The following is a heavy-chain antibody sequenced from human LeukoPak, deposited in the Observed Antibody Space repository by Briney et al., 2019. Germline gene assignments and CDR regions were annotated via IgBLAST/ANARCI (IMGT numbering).Heavy chain of an antibody. J-gene: IGHJ4*02. Sequence: GASVKVSCKASGYTFTSYDINWVRQATGQGLEWMGWMNPNSGNTGYAQKFQGRVTMARNTSISTAYMELSSLRSEDTAVYYCATSYCSGGSCYFDYWGQGTLVTVSS. CDR3: ATSYCSGGSCYFDY. V-gene: IGHV1-8*01. CDR2: MNPNSGNT. CDR1: GYTFTSYD. D-gene: IGHD2-15*01.